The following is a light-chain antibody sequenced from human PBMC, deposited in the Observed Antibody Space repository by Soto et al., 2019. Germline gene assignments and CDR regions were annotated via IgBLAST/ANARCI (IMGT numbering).Light chain of an antibody. CDR1: SSDVGAYNL. V-gene: IGLV2-14*01. CDR3: TSYEGGGKYV. CDR2: EVS. Sequence: QSVLTQPASVSGSPGQWGTISCTGTSSDVGAYNLVSWYQQSPGKAPKLMIYEVSNRPSGVSNRFSGSKSGTTASLTISGLQAEDEADYYCCTSYEGGGKYVFGTGTKVTVL. J-gene: IGLJ1*01.